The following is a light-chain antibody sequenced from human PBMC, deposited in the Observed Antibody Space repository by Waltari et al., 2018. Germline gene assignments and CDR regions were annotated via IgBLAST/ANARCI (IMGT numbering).Light chain of an antibody. CDR1: SSNIGSNY. V-gene: IGLV1-47*01. CDR3: AAWDDRLSVV. J-gene: IGLJ3*02. Sequence: QSVLTQPPSASGTPGQRVTISCSGSSSNIGSNYVYVYQQLPGTAPKLLIYMNKQRPSGVPDRFSGSKSGTSASLAISGLRSEDEADYYCAAWDDRLSVVFGGGTKLTVL. CDR2: MNK.